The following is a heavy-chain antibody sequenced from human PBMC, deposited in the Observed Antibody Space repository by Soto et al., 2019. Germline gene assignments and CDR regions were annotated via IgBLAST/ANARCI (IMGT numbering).Heavy chain of an antibody. CDR3: ARHWITMVRGVCHFDY. D-gene: IGHD3-10*01. Sequence: SETLSLTCDVYGGSFSGYIWTWIRQTPGKGLQWIGKINHSGSANYNPSLKSRVTISVDPSKNQFSLKLISVTAADTAVYYCARHWITMVRGVCHFDYWGQGTLVTVSS. V-gene: IGHV4-34*01. CDR1: GGSFSGYI. J-gene: IGHJ4*02. CDR2: INHSGSA.